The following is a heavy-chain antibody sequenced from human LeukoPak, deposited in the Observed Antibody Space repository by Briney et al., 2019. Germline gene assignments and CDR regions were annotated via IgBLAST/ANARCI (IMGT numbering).Heavy chain of an antibody. D-gene: IGHD5-24*01. CDR1: GGSISSYY. CDR3: AREAREGHAFDI. V-gene: IGHV4-59*01. Sequence: SETLSLTCTVSGGSISSYYWSWIRQPPGKGLEWIGYIHYSGSTNYNPSLKSRVTISVDTSKNQFSLKLRSVTAADTAVYYCAREAREGHAFDIWGQGTMVTVSS. J-gene: IGHJ3*02. CDR2: IHYSGST.